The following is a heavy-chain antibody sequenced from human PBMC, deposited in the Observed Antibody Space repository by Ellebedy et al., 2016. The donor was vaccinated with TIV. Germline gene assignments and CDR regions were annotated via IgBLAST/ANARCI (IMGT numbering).Heavy chain of an antibody. CDR3: AGGFGTDS. V-gene: IGHV3-7*01. D-gene: IGHD3-3*01. J-gene: IGHJ4*02. CDR2: IKPDGSEK. Sequence: PGGSLRLSCGASGFTFSSVWMARVRQAPGKGLEWVANIKPDGSEKYYVDSVKGRFTISRDNAKNSLYLQMDSLRAEDTAVYYCAGGFGTDSWGQGTQVTVSS. CDR1: GFTFSSVW.